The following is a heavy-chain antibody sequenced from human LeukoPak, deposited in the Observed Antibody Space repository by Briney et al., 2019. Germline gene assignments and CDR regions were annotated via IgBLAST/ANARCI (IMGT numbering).Heavy chain of an antibody. Sequence: GGSLRLSCAASGFTFSSYAMSWVRQAPGKGLEWVSAISGSGGSTYYADSVKGRFTISRDNSKNTLYLQINSLRAEDTAVYYCAKDHWPPAVAGLFDYWGQGTLVTVSS. D-gene: IGHD6-19*01. CDR3: AKDHWPPAVAGLFDY. J-gene: IGHJ4*02. V-gene: IGHV3-23*01. CDR1: GFTFSSYA. CDR2: ISGSGGST.